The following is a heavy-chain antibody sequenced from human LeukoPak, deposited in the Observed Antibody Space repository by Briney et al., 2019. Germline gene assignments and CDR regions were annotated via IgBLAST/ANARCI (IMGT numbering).Heavy chain of an antibody. J-gene: IGHJ3*02. Sequence: PGGSLRLSCAASGFSVSSNYMSWVRQAPGKGLEWVSVIYSGGSTYYADSVKGRFTISRDNSKNTLYLQMNSLRAEDTAVYYCAGRLLVRLADAFDIWGQGTMVTVSS. CDR3: AGRLLVRLADAFDI. CDR2: IYSGGST. D-gene: IGHD2-15*01. V-gene: IGHV3-53*01. CDR1: GFSVSSNY.